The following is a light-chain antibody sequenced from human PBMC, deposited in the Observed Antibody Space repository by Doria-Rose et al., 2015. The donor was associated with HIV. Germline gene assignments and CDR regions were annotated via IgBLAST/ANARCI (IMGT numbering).Light chain of an antibody. CDR1: QSTGSF. V-gene: IGKV1-39*01. Sequence: DIQMTQSPPSLSASVGDRVTTTCRASQSTGSFLNWYQQKPGKAPKLLIYAASSLHNGVPSRFSGSGSGTDFTLTISSLQPEDFATYFCQQSYSTPLTFGGGTKVEIK. CDR3: QQSYSTPLT. CDR2: AAS. J-gene: IGKJ4*01.